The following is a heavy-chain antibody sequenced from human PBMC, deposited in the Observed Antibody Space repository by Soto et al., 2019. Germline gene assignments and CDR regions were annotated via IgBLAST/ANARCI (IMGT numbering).Heavy chain of an antibody. V-gene: IGHV1-18*01. D-gene: IGHD1-7*01. CDR2: ISAYNGNT. CDR3: ASDRVYNWNYGWFDP. CDR1: GYTFTSYG. Sequence: QVQLVQSGAEVKKPGASVKVSCKASGYTFTSYGISWVRQAPGQGLEWMGRISAYNGNTNYAQKLQGRVTMTTDTATSTAYMELRSLRSDSTAVYYCASDRVYNWNYGWFDPWGQGTLGSVSS. J-gene: IGHJ5*02.